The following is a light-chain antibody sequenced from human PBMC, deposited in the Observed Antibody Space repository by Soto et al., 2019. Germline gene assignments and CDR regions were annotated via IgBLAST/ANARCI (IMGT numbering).Light chain of an antibody. V-gene: IGKV3D-15*01. Sequence: EIVLAQSPGTLSLSPGERAALSLSASQSVTNSFLAWYQQKPGQAPRLLIYDTSNRATDIPPRFSGTGSETDFTLTISGLQSEDSAVYFCQQYNNWPFSFGQGTRLEIK. CDR2: DTS. J-gene: IGKJ5*01. CDR1: QSVTNS. CDR3: QQYNNWPFS.